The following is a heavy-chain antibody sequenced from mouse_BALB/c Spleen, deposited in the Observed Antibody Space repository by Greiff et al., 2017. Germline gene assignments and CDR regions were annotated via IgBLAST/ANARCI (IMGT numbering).Heavy chain of an antibody. CDR3: ARDAPYDGYYVPFDY. Sequence: VMLVESGPGLVAPSQSLSITCTVSGFSLTSYGVHWVRQPPGKGLEWLGVIWAGGSTNYNSALMSRLSISKDNSKSQVFLKMNSLQTDDTAMYYCARDAPYDGYYVPFDYWGQGTTLTVSS. CDR2: IWAGGST. J-gene: IGHJ2*01. D-gene: IGHD2-3*01. CDR1: GFSLTSYG. V-gene: IGHV2-9*02.